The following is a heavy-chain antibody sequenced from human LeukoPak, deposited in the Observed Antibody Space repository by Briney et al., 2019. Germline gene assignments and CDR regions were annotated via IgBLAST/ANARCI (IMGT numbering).Heavy chain of an antibody. V-gene: IGHV1-18*01. CDR1: GYTFTSYG. D-gene: IGHD1-1*01. J-gene: IGHJ3*02. CDR3: ARLSWGYNWNDGNGAFDI. Sequence: ASVKVSCKASGYTFTSYGISWVRQARGQGLEWMGWISAYNGNTNYAQKLQGRVTMTTDTSTGTAYMELRSLRSDDTAVYYCARLSWGYNWNDGNGAFDIWGQGTMVTVSS. CDR2: ISAYNGNT.